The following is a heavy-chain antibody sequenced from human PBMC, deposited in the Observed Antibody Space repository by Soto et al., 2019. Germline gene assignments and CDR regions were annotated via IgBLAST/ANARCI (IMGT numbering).Heavy chain of an antibody. CDR2: NIPIFGTA. Sequence: QVRLVQSGAEVKKPGSSVKVSCKASGGTFSSYAISWVRQAPGQGLEWMGGNIPIFGTANYAQKFQGRVTITADESTSTAYMELSSLRSEDTAVYYCAGAGVGDELRLPWYFDLWGRGTLVTVSS. CDR1: GGTFSSYA. V-gene: IGHV1-69*01. CDR3: AGAGVGDELRLPWYFDL. D-gene: IGHD3-16*01. J-gene: IGHJ2*01.